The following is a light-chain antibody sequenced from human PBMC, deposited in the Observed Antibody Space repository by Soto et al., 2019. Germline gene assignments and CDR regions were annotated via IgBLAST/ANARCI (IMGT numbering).Light chain of an antibody. Sequence: SYELTQPPSVSVAPGQTASITCSGYKLGEKYASWYQQKPGQSPVLVIYEDAKRPSRIPERFSGSNSGNTATLTISGTQAMDEADYYCQTWDRSTVIFGGGTQLTVL. CDR2: EDA. CDR3: QTWDRSTVI. CDR1: KLGEKY. J-gene: IGLJ2*01. V-gene: IGLV3-1*01.